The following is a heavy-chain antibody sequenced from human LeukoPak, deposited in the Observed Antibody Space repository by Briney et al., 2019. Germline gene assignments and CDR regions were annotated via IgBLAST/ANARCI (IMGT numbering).Heavy chain of an antibody. CDR3: ARDGLLWFGDQFDY. J-gene: IGHJ4*02. CDR2: IYHSGST. V-gene: IGHV4-38-2*02. CDR1: GYSISSGYY. Sequence: PSETLSLTCTVSGYSISSGYYWGWIRQSPGKGLEWIGSIYHSGSTYYNPSLKSRVTISVDTSKNQFSLKLSSVTAADTAVYYCARDGLLWFGDQFDYWGQGTLVTISS. D-gene: IGHD3-10*01.